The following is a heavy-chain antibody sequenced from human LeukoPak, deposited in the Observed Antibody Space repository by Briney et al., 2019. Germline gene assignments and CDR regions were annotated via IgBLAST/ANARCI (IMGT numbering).Heavy chain of an antibody. J-gene: IGHJ4*02. CDR2: IYSGGNT. D-gene: IGHD3-3*01. V-gene: IGHV3-53*01. Sequence: GGSLRLPCAASGFTISNIYMSWVRQAPGKGLEWVSVIYSGGNTYYADSVKGRFTISRDNSKNTLYLQMSSLRAEDTAVYYCARDPGSLYDDPGYWGQGTLVTVSS. CDR1: GFTISNIY. CDR3: ARDPGSLYDDPGY.